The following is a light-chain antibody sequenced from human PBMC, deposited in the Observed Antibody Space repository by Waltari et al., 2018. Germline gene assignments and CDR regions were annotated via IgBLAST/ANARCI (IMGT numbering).Light chain of an antibody. CDR1: EDVSTW. CDR3: QQSNTFPLT. J-gene: IGKJ4*01. V-gene: IGKV1-12*01. CDR2: SAS. Sequence: DIPMTQSPSSVSASVGDRVTITCRASEDVSTWLAWYQQKPGKVPQLLIFSASVLRTVVSSRFTGSGSGTDFTLTISSLEPEDFATYYCQQSNTFPLTFGGGTKVEIK.